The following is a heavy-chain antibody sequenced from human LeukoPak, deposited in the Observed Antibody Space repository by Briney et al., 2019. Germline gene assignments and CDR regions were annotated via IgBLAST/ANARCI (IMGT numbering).Heavy chain of an antibody. CDR1: GFTFSSYW. CDR2: MNPDGSEK. D-gene: IGHD3-22*01. CDR3: ARDRALYDSRRGYYYTEDDY. J-gene: IGHJ4*02. Sequence: GGSLRLSCAASGFTFSSYWMSWVRQAPGKGLEWVANMNPDGSEKYFLDSVKGRFTTSRDNAKSSLYLQMNSLRGDDTAVYYCARDRALYDSRRGYYYTEDDYWGQGTLGTVSS. V-gene: IGHV3-7*01.